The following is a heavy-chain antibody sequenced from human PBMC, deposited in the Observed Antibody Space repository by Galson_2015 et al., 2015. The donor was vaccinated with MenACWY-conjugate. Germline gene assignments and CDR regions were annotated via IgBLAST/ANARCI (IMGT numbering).Heavy chain of an antibody. CDR1: GFSFGDYT. Sequence: SLRLSCATSGFSFGDYTLSWVRQAPGKGLEWVGFIRSKGFGETTEYAAPVKDRFTISRDDSTRIAYLQMNSLKTDDTAVYYCTSRLIGVIAAFDYWGQGTL. D-gene: IGHD3-22*01. J-gene: IGHJ4*02. CDR3: TSRLIGVIAAFDY. V-gene: IGHV3-49*04. CDR2: IRSKGFGETT.